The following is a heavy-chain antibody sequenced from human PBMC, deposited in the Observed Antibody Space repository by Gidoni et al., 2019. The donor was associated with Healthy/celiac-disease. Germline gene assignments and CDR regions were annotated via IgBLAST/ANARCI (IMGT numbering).Heavy chain of an antibody. J-gene: IGHJ3*02. CDR2: ISWNSGSI. Sequence: EVQLVESGGGLVQPGRSLRLSCAASGFTFDDYAMHWVRQAPGKGLEWVSGISWNSGSIGYADSVKGRFTISRDNAKNSLYLQMNSLRAEDTALYYCAKVFGYCSSTSCYAFDIWGQGTMVTVSS. CDR1: GFTFDDYA. D-gene: IGHD2-2*01. V-gene: IGHV3-9*01. CDR3: AKVFGYCSSTSCYAFDI.